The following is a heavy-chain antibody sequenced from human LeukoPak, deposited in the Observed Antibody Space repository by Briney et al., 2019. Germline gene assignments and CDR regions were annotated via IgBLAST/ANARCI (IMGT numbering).Heavy chain of an antibody. CDR1: GYSISSGYY. Sequence: SETLSLTCTVSGYSISSGYYWGWIRQPPGKGLEWIGSIYHSGSTYYNPSLKSRVTISVDTSKNQFSLKLNSVTAADTAVYYCARIYSSSWFLNWFDPWGQGTLVTVSS. CDR2: IYHSGST. V-gene: IGHV4-38-2*02. CDR3: ARIYSSSWFLNWFDP. J-gene: IGHJ5*02. D-gene: IGHD6-13*01.